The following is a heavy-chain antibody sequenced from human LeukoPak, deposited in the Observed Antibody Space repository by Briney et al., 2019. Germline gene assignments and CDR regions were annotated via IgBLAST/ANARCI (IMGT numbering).Heavy chain of an antibody. J-gene: IGHJ4*02. CDR3: ARKYCSSTSCYYFDY. Sequence: GESLKISCKGSGYSFTSYWIGWVRQMPGKGLEWMGIIYPGDSDTRYSPSFQGQVTISADKSISTAYLQWSSLKASDTAMYYCARKYCSSTSCYYFDYWGQGTLVTVSS. CDR2: IYPGDSDT. D-gene: IGHD2-2*01. V-gene: IGHV5-51*01. CDR1: GYSFTSYW.